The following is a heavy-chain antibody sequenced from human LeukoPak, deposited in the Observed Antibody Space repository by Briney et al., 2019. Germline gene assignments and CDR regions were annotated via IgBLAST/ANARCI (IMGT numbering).Heavy chain of an antibody. CDR3: ARDHLLGATGYFDY. D-gene: IGHD1-26*01. V-gene: IGHV1-18*01. CDR2: ISAYNGNT. J-gene: IGHJ4*02. Sequence: GASVKVSCKASGYTFTSYGISWVRQAPGQGLEWMGWISAYNGNTNYAQKLQGRVTTTTDTSTSTAYMELRSLRSDDTAVYYCARDHLLGATGYFDYWGQGTLVTVSS. CDR1: GYTFTSYG.